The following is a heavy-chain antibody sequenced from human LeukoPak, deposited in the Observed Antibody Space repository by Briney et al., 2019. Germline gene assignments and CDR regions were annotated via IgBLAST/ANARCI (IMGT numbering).Heavy chain of an antibody. D-gene: IGHD6-6*01. V-gene: IGHV5-51*01. Sequence: GESLKISCKGSGYSFTSYWIGWVRQMPGKGLEWMGIIYPGDSDTRYSPSFQGQVIISADKSISTAYLQWSSLKASDTAMYYCARLKTIAARPPTAYYFDYWGQGTLVTVSS. CDR2: IYPGDSDT. CDR1: GYSFTSYW. J-gene: IGHJ4*02. CDR3: ARLKTIAARPPTAYYFDY.